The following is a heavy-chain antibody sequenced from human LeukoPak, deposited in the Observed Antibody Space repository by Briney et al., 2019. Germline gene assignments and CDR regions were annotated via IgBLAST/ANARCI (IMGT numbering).Heavy chain of an antibody. D-gene: IGHD1-7*01. CDR1: GGSITSGDYS. J-gene: IGHJ4*02. Sequence: SETLSLTCTVSGGSITSGDYSWGWIRQPAGKGLEWIGRIYTSGSTNYNPSLKSRVTISVDTSKNQFSLNLSSVTAADTAIYYCAREGKTGTWGFFFDYWGQGTLVTVSS. CDR2: IYTSGST. V-gene: IGHV4-61*02. CDR3: AREGKTGTWGFFFDY.